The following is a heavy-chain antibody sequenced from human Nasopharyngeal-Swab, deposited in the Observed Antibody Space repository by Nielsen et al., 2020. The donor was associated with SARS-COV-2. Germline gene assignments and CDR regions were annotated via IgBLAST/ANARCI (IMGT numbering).Heavy chain of an antibody. J-gene: IGHJ6*02. CDR3: AREKAVAGIGGYHYYGMDV. D-gene: IGHD6-19*01. CDR1: GGTVSSNY. V-gene: IGHV3-53*05. Sequence: GESLKISCAASGGTVSSNYMSWVRQAPGKGLEWVSVIYSGGSTYYIDSVKGRFTVSRDNSRNTLYLQMNSLRPEDTAVYYCAREKAVAGIGGYHYYGMDVWGQGTTVTVSS. CDR2: IYSGGST.